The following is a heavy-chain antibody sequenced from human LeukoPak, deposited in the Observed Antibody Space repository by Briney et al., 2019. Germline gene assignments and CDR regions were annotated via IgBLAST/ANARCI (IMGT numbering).Heavy chain of an antibody. CDR3: ARQQKPPEWEPLYDY. J-gene: IGHJ4*02. D-gene: IGHD1-26*01. CDR2: IYPGDSDT. V-gene: IGHV5-51*01. Sequence: GESLKISCKGSGYSFTSYWIGWVRQMPGKGLEWMGIIYPGDSDTRYSPSFQGQVTISADKSISTAYLQWSSLKASDTAMYYCARQQKPPEWEPLYDYWGQGTLVTVSS. CDR1: GYSFTSYW.